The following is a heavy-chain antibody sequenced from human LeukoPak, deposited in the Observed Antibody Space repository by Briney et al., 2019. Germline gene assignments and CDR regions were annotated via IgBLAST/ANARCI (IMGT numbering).Heavy chain of an antibody. CDR2: MKQDGSEI. V-gene: IGHV3-7*01. D-gene: IGHD5-18*01. J-gene: IGHJ4*02. Sequence: GGSLRLSCAASGFTFSNYWMSWVRQAPGKGLEWVANMKQDGSEIYYVDSVKGRFTISRDNADNSLYLRMNSLRAEDTAVYYCARESTYSYAYALDYWGQGTLVTVSS. CDR1: GFTFSNYW. CDR3: ARESTYSYAYALDY.